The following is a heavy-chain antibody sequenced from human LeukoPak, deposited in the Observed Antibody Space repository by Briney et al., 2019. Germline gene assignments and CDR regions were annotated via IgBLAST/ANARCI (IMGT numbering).Heavy chain of an antibody. CDR1: GGSFSGYY. V-gene: IGHV4-34*01. J-gene: IGHJ6*02. D-gene: IGHD3-22*01. CDR3: ARSYDSRGYFYYGMDV. Sequence: KPSETLSLTCAVYGGSFSGYYWSWIRQPPGKGLEWIGEINHSGSTNYNPSLKSRVTISVDTSKNQFSLKLTSVTAADTAVYYCARSYDSRGYFYYGMDVWGQGTTVTVSS. CDR2: INHSGST.